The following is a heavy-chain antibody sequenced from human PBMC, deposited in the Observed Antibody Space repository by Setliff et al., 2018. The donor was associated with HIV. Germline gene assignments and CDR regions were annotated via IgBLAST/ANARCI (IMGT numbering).Heavy chain of an antibody. D-gene: IGHD1-26*01. J-gene: IGHJ4*02. CDR2: MSDYNRNT. Sequence: ASVKVSCKASGYSFTSFGISWVRQASGQGLEWVGWMSDYNRNTEHAEKFRGRVTLTKDISTSTAYMELRSLRSEDTAVYYCARSPDPYSGTTDYWGQGTLVTVSS. V-gene: IGHV1-18*01. CDR3: ARSPDPYSGTTDY. CDR1: GYSFTSFG.